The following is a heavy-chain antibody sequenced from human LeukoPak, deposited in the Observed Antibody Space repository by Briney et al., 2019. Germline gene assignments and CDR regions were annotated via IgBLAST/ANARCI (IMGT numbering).Heavy chain of an antibody. J-gene: IGHJ4*02. CDR3: ARASGYSGYESFPFDY. CDR2: INPNSGGT. CDR1: GYTFTGYY. V-gene: IGHV1-2*04. Sequence: ASVKVSCKASGYTFTGYYMHWVRQAPGQGLEWMGWINPNSGGTNYAQKFQGWATMTRDTSISTAYMELSRLRSDDTAVYYCARASGYSGYESFPFDYWGQGTLVTVSS. D-gene: IGHD5-12*01.